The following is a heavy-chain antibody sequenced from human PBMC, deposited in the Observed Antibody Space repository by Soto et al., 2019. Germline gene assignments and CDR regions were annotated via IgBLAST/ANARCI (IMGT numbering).Heavy chain of an antibody. D-gene: IGHD5-18*01. J-gene: IGHJ4*02. V-gene: IGHV1-3*04. Sequence: QVQLVQSGAEVKKPGASVKVSCKASGYIFTSYAMHWVRQAPGQRLEWMGWINTVNGNTEYSQKFQGRVTITRDTSASTAHMELSSLRSEDTAIYYCAIYPTATHWGQGTLVTVSS. CDR1: GYIFTSYA. CDR3: AIYPTATH. CDR2: INTVNGNT.